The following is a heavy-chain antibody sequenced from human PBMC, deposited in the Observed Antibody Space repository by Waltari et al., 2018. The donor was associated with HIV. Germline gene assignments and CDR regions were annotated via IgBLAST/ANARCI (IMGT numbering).Heavy chain of an antibody. CDR2: INPNSGGT. V-gene: IGHV1-2*02. D-gene: IGHD3-22*01. CDR3: ARDRDDSSGYYPLGY. Sequence: GASVKVSCKASGYTFTGYYMHWVRQAPGQGLEWMGWINPNSGGTNYAQKFQGRVTMTRDTSISTAYMELSRLRSDDTAVYYCARDRDDSSGYYPLGYWGQGTLVTVSS. J-gene: IGHJ4*02. CDR1: GYTFTGYY.